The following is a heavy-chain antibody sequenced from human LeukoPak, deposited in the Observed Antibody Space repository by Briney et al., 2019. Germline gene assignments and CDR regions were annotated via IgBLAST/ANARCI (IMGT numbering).Heavy chain of an antibody. CDR1: GFTFTDSW. V-gene: IGHV3-7*01. D-gene: IGHD6-13*01. CDR2: IKEDGSEK. J-gene: IGHJ4*02. Sequence: GGSLRLSCAASGFTFTDSWMSWVRQAPGKGLEWVANIKEDGSEKYYVDSVEGRFTISRDNAKNSVYLQMSSLRVEDTALYYCVEGYGHFEYWGQGTLVTVSS. CDR3: VEGYGHFEY.